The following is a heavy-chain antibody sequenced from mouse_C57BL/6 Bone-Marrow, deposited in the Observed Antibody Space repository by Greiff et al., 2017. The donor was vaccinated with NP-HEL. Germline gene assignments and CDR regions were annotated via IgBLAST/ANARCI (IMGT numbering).Heavy chain of an antibody. CDR3: ASDDGYYADYFDY. V-gene: IGHV1-64*01. Sequence: QVQLQQPGAELVKPGASVKLSCKASGYTFTSYWMHWVKQRPGQGLEWIGMIHPNSGSTNYNEKFKSKATLTVDKSSSTAYMQLSSLTPEDSAVYYCASDDGYYADYFDYWGQGTTLTVSS. CDR1: GYTFTSYW. CDR2: IHPNSGST. D-gene: IGHD2-3*01. J-gene: IGHJ2*01.